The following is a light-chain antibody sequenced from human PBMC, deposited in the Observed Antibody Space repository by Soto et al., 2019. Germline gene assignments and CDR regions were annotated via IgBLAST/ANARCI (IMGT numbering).Light chain of an antibody. V-gene: IGKV3-11*01. CDR2: DIS. J-gene: IGKJ5*01. CDR3: QQRSNRIT. Sequence: EFVLTQSPATLSLSPGERATLSCRASQSVAGSLAWYQQKPGQAPRLLIYDISTRAAAIPARFSGSGSGTDFTLTVSSLEPEDFALYYCQQRSNRITFGQGTRLEIK. CDR1: QSVAGS.